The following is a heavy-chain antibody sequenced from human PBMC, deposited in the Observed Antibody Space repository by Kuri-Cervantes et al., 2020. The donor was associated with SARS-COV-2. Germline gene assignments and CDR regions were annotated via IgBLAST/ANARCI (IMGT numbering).Heavy chain of an antibody. CDR3: ARALTGEVDDY. CDR1: GGSFSGYY. CDR2: INHSGST. J-gene: IGHJ4*02. Sequence: GSLRLSCAVYGGSFSGYYWNWIRQPPGKGLEWIGEINHSGSTNYNPSLKSRVTISVDTSKNQFSLKLSSVTAADTAVYYCARALTGEVDDYWGQGTLVTVSS. V-gene: IGHV4-34*01. D-gene: IGHD3-10*01.